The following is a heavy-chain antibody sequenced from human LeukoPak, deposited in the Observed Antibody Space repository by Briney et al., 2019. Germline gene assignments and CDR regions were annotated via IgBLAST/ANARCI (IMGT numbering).Heavy chain of an antibody. Sequence: PSETLSLTCTVSGGSISDSIYYWGWIRQPPGKGLEWIGSIYYSGTSYYNPSLKSRVTISVDTSKNQFSLKLSSVTAADTAVYYCARRVCSGGSCPFDYWGQGTLVTVSS. CDR1: GGSISDSIYY. CDR3: ARRVCSGGSCPFDY. V-gene: IGHV4-39*01. J-gene: IGHJ4*02. CDR2: IYYSGTS. D-gene: IGHD2-15*01.